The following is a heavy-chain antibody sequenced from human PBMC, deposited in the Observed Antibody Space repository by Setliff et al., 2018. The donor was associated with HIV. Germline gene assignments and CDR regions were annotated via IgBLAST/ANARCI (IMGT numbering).Heavy chain of an antibody. D-gene: IGHD6-19*01. CDR2: IYFTGST. J-gene: IGHJ4*02. CDR1: GGSFSGYY. CDR3: ARLFRWLQFPDRFDS. V-gene: IGHV4-59*01. Sequence: SETLSLTCAVYGGSFSGYYWRWIRQPPGKGLEWIGYIYFTGSTNYNPSLKSRVTISVDTSKNQFSLKLSSVTAADTAVYYCARLFRWLQFPDRFDSWGQGALVTVSS.